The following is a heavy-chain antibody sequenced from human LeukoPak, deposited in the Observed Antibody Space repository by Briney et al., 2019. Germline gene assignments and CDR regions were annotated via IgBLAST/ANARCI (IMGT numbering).Heavy chain of an antibody. V-gene: IGHV4-4*07. CDR3: ANGANSGSYFED. J-gene: IGHJ4*02. CDR2: MYTSGNT. Sequence: KASETLSLTCTVSGASISSNYWSWIRQPAGKGLEWIGRMYTSGNTHYSPSLKSRVTMSVDTSKNQFSLNLTSVTAADTAVYYCANGANSGSYFEDRGQGTLVTVSS. D-gene: IGHD1-26*01. CDR1: GASISSNY.